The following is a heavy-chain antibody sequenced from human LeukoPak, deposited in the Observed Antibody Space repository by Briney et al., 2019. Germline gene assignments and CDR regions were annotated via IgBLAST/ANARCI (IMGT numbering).Heavy chain of an antibody. CDR3: AKDLDSSGWYNFDY. D-gene: IGHD6-19*01. V-gene: IGHV3-23*01. CDR2: ISGSGGST. J-gene: IGHJ4*02. Sequence: GGSLRLSCAASGFTFSSYAMSWVRQAPGKGLEWVSAISGSGGSTYYADSVKGRFTITRDNSKNTLYLQMNSLRAEDTAVYYCAKDLDSSGWYNFDYWGQGTLVTVSS. CDR1: GFTFSSYA.